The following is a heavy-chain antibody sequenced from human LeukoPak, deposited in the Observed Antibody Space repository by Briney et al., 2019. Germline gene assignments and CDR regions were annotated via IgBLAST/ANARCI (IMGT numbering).Heavy chain of an antibody. CDR2: ISSTGIYT. J-gene: IGHJ4*02. CDR3: ARDRGRYTSGWYFDY. Sequence: GGSLRLSCAASGFTFSDYYTSWIRQAPGKGLEWISYISSTGIYTNYADSVKGRFTISRDNAKNSLYLQMDSLRAEDTAVYYCARDRGRYTSGWYFDYWGQGTLVTVSS. D-gene: IGHD6-19*01. V-gene: IGHV3-11*06. CDR1: GFTFSDYY.